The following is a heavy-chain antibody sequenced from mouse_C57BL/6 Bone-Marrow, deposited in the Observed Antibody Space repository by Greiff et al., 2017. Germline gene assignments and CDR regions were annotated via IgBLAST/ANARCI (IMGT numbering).Heavy chain of an antibody. Sequence: QVQLQQPGAELVRPGSSVKLSCKASGYTFTSYWMDWVKQRPGQGLEWIGNIYPSDSETHYNQKFKVKATLTVDKSSSTAYMQLSSLTSEDSAVYYCARGRSYYFDYWGQGTTLTVSS. CDR3: ARGRSYYFDY. CDR2: IYPSDSET. CDR1: GYTFTSYW. J-gene: IGHJ2*01. V-gene: IGHV1-61*01.